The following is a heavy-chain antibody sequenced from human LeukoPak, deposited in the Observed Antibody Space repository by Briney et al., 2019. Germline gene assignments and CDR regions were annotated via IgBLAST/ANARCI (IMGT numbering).Heavy chain of an antibody. Sequence: PGGSLRLSCVVSGIPFSDYYMNWICQTPGKGLEWISYISASSSYTDYADSVKGRFTISRDNAQNALFLQMNRLRVEDTAVYYCAAGTAADYWGQGTLVTVSS. V-gene: IGHV3-11*03. CDR2: ISASSSYT. D-gene: IGHD6-13*01. CDR1: GIPFSDYY. CDR3: AAGTAADY. J-gene: IGHJ4*02.